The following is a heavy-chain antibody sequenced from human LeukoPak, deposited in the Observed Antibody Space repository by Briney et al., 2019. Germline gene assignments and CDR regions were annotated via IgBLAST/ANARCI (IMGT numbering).Heavy chain of an antibody. D-gene: IGHD1-26*01. CDR2: ITTSDGNT. Sequence: GGSLRLSCAASGFTFSSYTMSWVRQAPGKGLEWVSTITTSDGNTYYADSVKGRFTISRDNSKNTLYLQMNSLKAEDTAIHYCAREVGTPQAFDIWGQGTMVTVSS. V-gene: IGHV3-23*01. J-gene: IGHJ3*02. CDR1: GFTFSSYT. CDR3: AREVGTPQAFDI.